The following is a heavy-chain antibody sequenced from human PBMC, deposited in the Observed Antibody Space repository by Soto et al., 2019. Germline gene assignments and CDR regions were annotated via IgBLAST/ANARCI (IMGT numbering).Heavy chain of an antibody. CDR2: ISSTSTYT. CDR3: ARDLALAGNY. CDR1: GFTFRSYA. D-gene: IGHD6-19*01. J-gene: IGHJ4*02. V-gene: IGHV3-21*01. Sequence: PGGSLRLSCAASGFTFRSYAMNWVRQTQGKGLEWVSSISSTSTYTHYADSVKGRFTISRDNANNSLFLQMNSLRAEDTAIYYCARDLALAGNYWGQGALVTVSS.